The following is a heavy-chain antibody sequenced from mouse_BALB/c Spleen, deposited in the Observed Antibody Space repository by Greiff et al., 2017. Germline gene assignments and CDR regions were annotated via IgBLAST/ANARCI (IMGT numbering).Heavy chain of an antibody. D-gene: IGHD1-1*01. J-gene: IGHJ4*01. CDR2: ISYSGST. CDR1: GYSITSDYA. CDR3: ARSNYYGYAMDY. Sequence: EVQLQQSGPGLVKPSQSLSLTCTVSGYSITSDYAWYWIRQFPGNKLVWMGYISYSGSTSYNPSLKSRISITRDTSKNQFFLQLNSVTTEDTATYYCARSNYYGYAMDYWGQGTSVTVSS. V-gene: IGHV3-2*02.